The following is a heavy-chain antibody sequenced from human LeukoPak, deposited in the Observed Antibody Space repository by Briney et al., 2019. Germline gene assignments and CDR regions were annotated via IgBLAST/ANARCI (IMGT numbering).Heavy chain of an antibody. CDR1: GYTFTSYD. CDR2: MNPNSGNT. CDR3: ARDFCSSEACPFRDDAFDI. D-gene: IGHD2-2*01. J-gene: IGHJ3*02. Sequence: ASVKVSCKASGYTFTSYDINWVRQATGQGLEWMGWMNPNSGNTGYAQKFQGRVTMTRNTSISTAYMELSSLRSEDTAVYYCARDFCSSEACPFRDDAFDIWGQGTKVTVSS. V-gene: IGHV1-8*01.